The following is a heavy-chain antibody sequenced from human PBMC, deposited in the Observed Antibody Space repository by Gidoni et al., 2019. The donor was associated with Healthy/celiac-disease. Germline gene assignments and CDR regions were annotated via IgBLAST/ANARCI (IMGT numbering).Heavy chain of an antibody. CDR2: IYWNDDK. CDR3: AHGEQWLAIDY. J-gene: IGHJ4*02. CDR1: GFSLSTSGVG. Sequence: QLTLKESGPTLVKPTQTLTLTCPFSGFSLSTSGVGVGWIRQPPGKALEWLALIYWNDDKRYSPSLKSRLTITKDTSKNQVVLTMTNMDPVDTATYYCAHGEQWLAIDYWGQGTLVTVSS. D-gene: IGHD6-19*01. V-gene: IGHV2-5*01.